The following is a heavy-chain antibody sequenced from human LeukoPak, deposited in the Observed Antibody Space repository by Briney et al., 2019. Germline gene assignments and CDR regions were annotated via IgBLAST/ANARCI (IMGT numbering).Heavy chain of an antibody. Sequence: GSLRLSCAASGFTFSSYGMHWVRQAPGKGLEWVAVIWYDGSNKYYADSVKGRFTISRDNSKNTLYLQMNSLRAEDTAVYYCARSGSPGDGLDYWGQGTLVTVSS. CDR2: IWYDGSNK. J-gene: IGHJ4*02. V-gene: IGHV3-33*01. CDR3: ARSGSPGDGLDY. D-gene: IGHD2-21*01. CDR1: GFTFSSYG.